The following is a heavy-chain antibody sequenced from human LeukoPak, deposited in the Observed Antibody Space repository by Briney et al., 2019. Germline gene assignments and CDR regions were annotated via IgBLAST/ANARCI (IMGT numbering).Heavy chain of an antibody. D-gene: IGHD1-26*01. V-gene: IGHV3-7*01. CDR3: ARISGSSKKYFQH. CDR1: GFTFSNYW. Sequence: GGSLRLSCAASGFTFSNYWMSWVRQAPGKGLEWVANIEQDGSEKYYVDSVKGRFTISRDNANNSVYLQMNSLRAEDTALYYCARISGSSKKYFQHWGQGTLATVSS. CDR2: IEQDGSEK. J-gene: IGHJ1*01.